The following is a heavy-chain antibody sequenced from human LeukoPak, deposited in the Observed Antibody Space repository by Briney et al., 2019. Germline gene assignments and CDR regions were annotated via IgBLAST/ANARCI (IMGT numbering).Heavy chain of an antibody. V-gene: IGHV3-9*01. Sequence: PGRSLRLSCAASGFTFDDYAMHWVRQAPGKGLEWVSGISWNSGSIGYADSVKGRFTVSRDNAKNSLYLQMNSLRAEDTAVYYCARVGLWHYPVDSWGQGTLVTVSS. J-gene: IGHJ5*01. CDR2: ISWNSGSI. D-gene: IGHD1-7*01. CDR3: ARVGLWHYPVDS. CDR1: GFTFDDYA.